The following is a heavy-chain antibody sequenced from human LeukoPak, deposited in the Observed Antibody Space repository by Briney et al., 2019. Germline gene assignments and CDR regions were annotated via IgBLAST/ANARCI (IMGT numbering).Heavy chain of an antibody. CDR3: ATERRQQLLRRNWFDP. Sequence: ASVKVSCKASGYTFTSYDINWVRQATGQGLEWMGWMNPNSGNTGYAQKFQGRVTMTRNTSISTAYMELSSLRSEDTAVYYCATERRQQLLRRNWFDPWGQGTLVTVSS. V-gene: IGHV1-8*01. CDR2: MNPNSGNT. CDR1: GYTFTSYD. J-gene: IGHJ5*02. D-gene: IGHD6-13*01.